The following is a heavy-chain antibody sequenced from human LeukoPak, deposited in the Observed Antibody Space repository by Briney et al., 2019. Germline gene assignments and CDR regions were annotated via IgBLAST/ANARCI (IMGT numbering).Heavy chain of an antibody. CDR3: ARDFSSVGNFVY. V-gene: IGHV3-21*01. CDR1: GFTISGYS. D-gene: IGHD6-19*01. CDR2: IYIIGNNI. J-gene: IGHJ4*02. Sequence: PGGSLRLSCVTSGFTISGYSLSWVRQAPGKGLEWISPIYIIGNNIYNADSEKGRFTISRDNAKNSLYLQMNSLRAEGTAVYYCARDFSSVGNFVYWGQGTLVAVSA.